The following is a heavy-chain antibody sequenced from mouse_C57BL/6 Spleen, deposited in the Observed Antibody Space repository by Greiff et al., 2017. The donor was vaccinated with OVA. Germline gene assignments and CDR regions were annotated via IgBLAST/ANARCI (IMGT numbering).Heavy chain of an antibody. CDR3: ASPGSSPAY. D-gene: IGHD1-1*01. V-gene: IGHV5-17*01. CDR2: ISSGSSTI. CDR1: GFTFSDYG. J-gene: IGHJ3*01. Sequence: EVQLVESGGGLVKPGGSLKLSCAASGFTFSDYGMHWVRQAPEKGLEWVAYISSGSSTIYYADTVKGRFTISRDNAKNTLFLQMTSLRSEDTAMYYCASPGSSPAYWGQGTLVTVSA.